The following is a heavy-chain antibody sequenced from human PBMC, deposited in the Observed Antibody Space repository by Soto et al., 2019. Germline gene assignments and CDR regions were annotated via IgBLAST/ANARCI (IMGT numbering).Heavy chain of an antibody. CDR2: ITEDGSER. V-gene: IGHV3-7*03. Sequence: EVQLVESGGGLVQPGGSLRLSCAVSGFSFGNYCMRWVRQAPGKGLEWLASITEDGSERYYLDSVKGRFTISRDNAKDSFLQKMNLRRGEATAYYYWGRYVSTVTIFGEYLSGSFDFWGQGTMVTVSS. J-gene: IGHJ4*03. CDR1: GFSFGNYC. D-gene: IGHD3-3*01. CDR3: GRYVSTVTIFGEYLSGSFDF.